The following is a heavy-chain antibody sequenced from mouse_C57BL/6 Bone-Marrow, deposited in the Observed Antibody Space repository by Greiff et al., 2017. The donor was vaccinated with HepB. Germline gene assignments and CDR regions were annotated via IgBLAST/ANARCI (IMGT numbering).Heavy chain of an antibody. Sequence: QVQLQQPGAELVKPGASVKLSCKASGYTFTSYWMHWVKQRPGQGLEWIGMIHPNSGSTNYNEKFKSKATLTVDKSSSTAYMQLSSLTSEDSAVYYCARRRRCYYFDYWGRGTALTVSS. CDR3: ARRRRCYYFDY. CDR1: GYTFTSYW. V-gene: IGHV1-64*01. J-gene: IGHJ2*01. CDR2: IHPNSGST.